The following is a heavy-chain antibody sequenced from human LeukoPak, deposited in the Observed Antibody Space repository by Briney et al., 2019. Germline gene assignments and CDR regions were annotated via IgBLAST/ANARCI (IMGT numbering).Heavy chain of an antibody. Sequence: QPGRSLRLSCAASGFTFSSYAMHWVRQAPGKGLEWVAVISNDGSNKYYADSVKGRFTISRDNSKNTLYLQMNSLRAEDTAVYYCARAGGYGERHYFDNWGQGTLVTVSS. V-gene: IGHV3-30-3*01. J-gene: IGHJ4*02. CDR3: ARAGGYGERHYFDN. D-gene: IGHD4-17*01. CDR1: GFTFSSYA. CDR2: ISNDGSNK.